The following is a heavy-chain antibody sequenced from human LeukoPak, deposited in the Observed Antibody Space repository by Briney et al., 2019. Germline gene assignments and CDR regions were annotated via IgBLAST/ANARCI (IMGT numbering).Heavy chain of an antibody. CDR1: GFTFSSYA. Sequence: GGSLRLSCAASGFTFSSYAMHWVRQAPGKGLEWVAVISYDGSNKYYADSVKGRFTISRDNSKNTLYLQMNSLKASDTAMYYCARSSKYSSSSTYFDYWGQGTLVTVSS. V-gene: IGHV3-30*04. D-gene: IGHD6-6*01. J-gene: IGHJ4*02. CDR3: ARSSKYSSSSTYFDY. CDR2: ISYDGSNK.